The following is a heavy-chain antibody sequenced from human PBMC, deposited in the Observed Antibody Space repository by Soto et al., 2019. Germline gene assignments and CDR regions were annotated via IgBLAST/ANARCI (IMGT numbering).Heavy chain of an antibody. CDR1: GYTFRSYR. V-gene: IGHV1-18*04. J-gene: IGHJ6*02. Sequence: QAQLVQSETAVKKPGASVQVSCRASGYTFRSYRIPWVRQAPGQGLEWMGRISAYNGVTNYAQRFQGRFTMPTDSSESIAYTDLRSLRSDSTAVYYWGRIHIFGAGLDARYNYGMDVWGQGTTVTVS. D-gene: IGHD3-3*02. CDR3: GRIHIFGAGLDARYNYGMDV. CDR2: ISAYNGVT.